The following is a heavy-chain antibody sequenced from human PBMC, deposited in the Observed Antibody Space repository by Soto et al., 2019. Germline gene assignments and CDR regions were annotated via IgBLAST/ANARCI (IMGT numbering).Heavy chain of an antibody. V-gene: IGHV4-39*01. CDR1: GGSINSYTNY. J-gene: IGHJ6*02. CDR3: ARHIQQPYYYYYGMDV. D-gene: IGHD6-13*01. CDR2: IYYSGTT. Sequence: SETLSLTCSVSGGSINSYTNYWSWIRQTPSRGLEWIGYIYYSGTTYYNPSLKSRVTISIDTSKNQFSLSLTSVVAADTAVYYCARHIQQPYYYYYGMDVWGQGTTVTVSS.